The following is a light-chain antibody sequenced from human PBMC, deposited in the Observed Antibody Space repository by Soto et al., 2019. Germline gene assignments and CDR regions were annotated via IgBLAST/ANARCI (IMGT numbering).Light chain of an antibody. Sequence: QSVLTQPPSVSGAPGQRITISCTGSPSNIGAGFDVHWHQQFPGTAPKLLIYGTTSRPSGVPDRFSGSQSGTSASLAITGLQAGDEADYYCQSYDTSLSGAWVFGGGTKLTV. CDR3: QSYDTSLSGAWV. CDR2: GTT. V-gene: IGLV1-40*01. CDR1: PSNIGAGFD. J-gene: IGLJ3*02.